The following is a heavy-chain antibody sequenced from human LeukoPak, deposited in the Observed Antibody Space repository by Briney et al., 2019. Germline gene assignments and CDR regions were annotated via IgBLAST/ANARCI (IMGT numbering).Heavy chain of an antibody. CDR3: AKIRHCSGGSCDIAGY. V-gene: IGHV3-23*01. D-gene: IGHD2-15*01. J-gene: IGHJ4*02. Sequence: GGSLRLSCAASGFTFSSYDMSWVRQAPGKGLEWVSVISGGGGSTYYADSVKGRFTISRDNSKNTVYLQMNSLRVEDKALYYCAKIRHCSGGSCDIAGYWGQGTLVTVSS. CDR1: GFTFSSYD. CDR2: ISGGGGST.